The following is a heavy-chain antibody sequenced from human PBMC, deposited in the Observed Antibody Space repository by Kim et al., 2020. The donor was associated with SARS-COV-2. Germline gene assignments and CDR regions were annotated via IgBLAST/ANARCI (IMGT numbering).Heavy chain of an antibody. J-gene: IGHJ5*02. Sequence: GGSLRLSCAASGFTFSDYYMTWIRQIPGKGLEWLSYISGDSVNTYYADSVRGRFTISRDNAKNSLYLQTNSLRAEDTALYYCVKDRETSSSFFDNWGQGALVTVSS. CDR1: GFTFSDYY. V-gene: IGHV3-11*06. D-gene: IGHD6-6*01. CDR2: ISGDSVNT. CDR3: VKDRETSSSFFDN.